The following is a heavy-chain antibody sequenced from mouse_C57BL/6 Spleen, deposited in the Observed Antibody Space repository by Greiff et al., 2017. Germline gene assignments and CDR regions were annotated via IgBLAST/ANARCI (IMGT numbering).Heavy chain of an antibody. CDR1: GFSLTSYG. J-gene: IGHJ4*01. CDR2: IWSGGSN. D-gene: IGHD1-1*01. CDR3: ASITTVLRGARDY. Sequence: QVQLKESGPGLVQPSQSLSITCTVSGFSLTSYGVHWVRQSPGRGLEWMGVIWSGGSNDYYASFISRMSISTDNAKSQVLFKMNSLQSDDTSIYYCASITTVLRGARDYWGQGTSVTVSS. V-gene: IGHV2-2*01.